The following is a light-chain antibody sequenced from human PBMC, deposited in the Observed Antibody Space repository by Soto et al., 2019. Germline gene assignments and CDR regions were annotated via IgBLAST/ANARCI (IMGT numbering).Light chain of an antibody. CDR1: SSDIGGYNY. J-gene: IGLJ1*01. V-gene: IGLV2-14*01. CDR3: SSYTNGKTPGV. Sequence: QSALTQPASVSRSPGQSVTISCTGTSSDIGGYNYVSWYQQVPGKAPKLMIYEVSYRPSGVSNRFSGSKSGNTASLTISGLQAADEADYYCSSYTNGKTPGVFGAGTKVTVL. CDR2: EVS.